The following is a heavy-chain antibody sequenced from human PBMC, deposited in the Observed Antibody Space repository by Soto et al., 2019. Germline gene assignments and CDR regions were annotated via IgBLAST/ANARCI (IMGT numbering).Heavy chain of an antibody. CDR1: GDSISSGDYY. V-gene: IGHV4-30-4*01. D-gene: IGHD4-17*01. J-gene: IGHJ4*02. CDR3: ARNEPRLRDYGDSGYYFHY. Sequence: QVQLQESGPGLVKPSQTLSLTCTVSGDSISSGDYYWSWIRQPPGKGLEWIGYIYYTGSTYYNPSLKSRVTISVDPSKNQFSLKLSSATAADTAVYYCARNEPRLRDYGDSGYYFHYWGQGTLVTVSS. CDR2: IYYTGST.